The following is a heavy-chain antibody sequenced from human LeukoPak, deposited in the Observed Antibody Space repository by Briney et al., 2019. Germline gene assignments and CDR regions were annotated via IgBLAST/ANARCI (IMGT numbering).Heavy chain of an antibody. Sequence: GGSLRLSCAASGFRFSGYWMHWVRQAPGKGLVWVSLINTDGGRTAYADSVKGRFTISRDNSKNTLNLQMNSLRAEDTAVYYCVKDRTGTYTLDYWGQGTLVTVSS. V-gene: IGHV3-74*01. D-gene: IGHD3-10*01. CDR1: GFRFSGYW. CDR3: VKDRTGTYTLDY. CDR2: INTDGGRT. J-gene: IGHJ4*02.